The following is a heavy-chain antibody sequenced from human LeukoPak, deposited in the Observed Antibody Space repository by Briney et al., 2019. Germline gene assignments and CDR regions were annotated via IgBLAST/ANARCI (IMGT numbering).Heavy chain of an antibody. CDR1: GGSISNYY. J-gene: IGHJ5*02. Sequence: SETLSLTCTVSGGSISNYYWSWIRQPPGKGLEWIGYIHYSGSTNYNPSLKSRLTISVDTSKNQFSLKLTSVTAADTAVYYCARQEGGFDHWGQGTLVTVSS. CDR3: ARQEGGFDH. D-gene: IGHD1-26*01. CDR2: IHYSGST. V-gene: IGHV4-59*08.